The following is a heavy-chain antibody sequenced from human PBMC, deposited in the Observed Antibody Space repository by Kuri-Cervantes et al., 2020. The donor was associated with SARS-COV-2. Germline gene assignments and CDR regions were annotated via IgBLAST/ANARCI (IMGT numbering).Heavy chain of an antibody. CDR2: IYYSGST. CDR3: ARAGYSSSWDYYYYYYMDV. CDR1: GGSISSYY. Sequence: SETLSLTCTVSGGSISSYYWSWIRQPPEKGLEWIGYIYYSGSTNYNPSLKSRVTISVDTSKNQFSLKLSSVTAADTAVYYCARAGYSSSWDYYYYYYMDVWGKGTTVTVSS. J-gene: IGHJ6*03. D-gene: IGHD6-13*01. V-gene: IGHV4-59*01.